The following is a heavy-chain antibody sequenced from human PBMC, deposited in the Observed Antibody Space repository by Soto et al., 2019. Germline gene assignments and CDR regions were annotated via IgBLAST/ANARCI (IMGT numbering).Heavy chain of an antibody. CDR2: ISACGGNT. CDR1: GFSFSTYA. CDR3: VKHSEYQLLSWFDP. D-gene: IGHD2-2*01. Sequence: EVQLLESGGGLVQPGGSLRLYCAASGFSFSTYAMSWVRQAPGKGLEWVSGISACGGNTFYADSVRARFTISRDNYKNKLYLHINSLRAEDTALYYCVKHSEYQLLSWFDPWGQGTLVTVSS. J-gene: IGHJ5*02. V-gene: IGHV3-23*01.